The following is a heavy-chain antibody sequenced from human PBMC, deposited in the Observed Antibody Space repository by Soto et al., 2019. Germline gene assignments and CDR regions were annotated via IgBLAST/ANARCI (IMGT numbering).Heavy chain of an antibody. CDR1: GFTFSSYA. D-gene: IGHD3-9*01. V-gene: IGHV3-23*01. Sequence: GGSLRLSCAASGFTFSSYAMSWVRQAPGKGLEWVSAISGSGGSTYYADSVKGRFTISRDNSKNTLYLQMNSLRAEDTAVYYCGGAGTYYDILTGYRLIDYWGQGTLVTVSS. J-gene: IGHJ4*02. CDR3: GGAGTYYDILTGYRLIDY. CDR2: ISGSGGST.